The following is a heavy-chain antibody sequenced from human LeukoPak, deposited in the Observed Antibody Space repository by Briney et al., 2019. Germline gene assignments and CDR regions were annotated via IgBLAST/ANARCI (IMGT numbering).Heavy chain of an antibody. V-gene: IGHV4-4*07. D-gene: IGHD3-3*01. CDR3: ARGPSGGSGHDY. Sequence: SETPSPTCTVSGGPISSYYWSWTRQPAGKGLEWIGRIYSSGTTKYNPSLRSRVTMSVDTSKNQFSLNLNSVTAADTAVYYCARGPSGGSGHDYWGQGTLVTVSS. J-gene: IGHJ4*02. CDR1: GGPISSYY. CDR2: IYSSGTT.